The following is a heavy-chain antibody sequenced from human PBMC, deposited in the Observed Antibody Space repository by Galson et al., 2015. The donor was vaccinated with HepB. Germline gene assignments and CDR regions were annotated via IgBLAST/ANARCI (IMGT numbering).Heavy chain of an antibody. CDR3: AYIFYSGYYYYMDV. V-gene: IGHV2-5*02. Sequence: PALVKPTQTLTLTCTFSGSSLSSSGEGVGWTRQPPGKALEWLALIYWDDDKRYSPSLKSRLTITKDTSKNQVVLTMTNMDPVDTATYYCAYIFYSGYYYYMDVWGKGTTVTVSS. CDR2: IYWDDDK. CDR1: GSSLSSSGEG. D-gene: IGHD1-26*01. J-gene: IGHJ6*03.